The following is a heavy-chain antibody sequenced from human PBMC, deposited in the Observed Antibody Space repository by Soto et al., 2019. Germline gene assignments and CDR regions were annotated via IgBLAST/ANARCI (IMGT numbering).Heavy chain of an antibody. CDR3: ARTLRSDTMDV. D-gene: IGHD3-3*01. V-gene: IGHV3-11*01. CDR2: ISSSGSTI. J-gene: IGHJ6*04. CDR1: GFTFSDYY. Sequence: GGSLRLSCAAPGFTFSDYYMSWIRQAPGKGLEWVSYISSSGSTIYYADSVKGRFTISRDNAKNSLYLQMNSLRAEDTAVYYCARTLRSDTMDVWGKGTTVTVSS.